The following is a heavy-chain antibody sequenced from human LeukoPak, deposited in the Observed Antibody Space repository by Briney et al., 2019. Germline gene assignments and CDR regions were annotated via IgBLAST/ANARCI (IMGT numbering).Heavy chain of an antibody. J-gene: IGHJ4*02. V-gene: IGHV1-8*01. CDR1: GYNFNNHD. Sequence: ASVKVSCKASGYNFNNHDINWVRQATGQGLEWLGRMNPNSGNAAYARKLQGRVTMTWDSSTNTAYLEVIALRSDDTAVYYCAKSSGDYFFDYWGQGTLVTVSS. CDR2: MNPNSGNA. CDR3: AKSSGDYFFDY. D-gene: IGHD3-22*01.